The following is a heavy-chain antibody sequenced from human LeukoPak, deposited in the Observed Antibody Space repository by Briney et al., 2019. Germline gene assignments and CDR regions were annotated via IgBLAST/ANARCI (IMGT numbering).Heavy chain of an antibody. CDR3: ARGSYCGGDCYPDY. D-gene: IGHD2-21*02. V-gene: IGHV1-2*02. CDR2: INPNSGGT. J-gene: IGHJ4*02. Sequence: ASVKVSCKASGYTFTGYYMHWVRQAPGQGLEWMGWINPNSGGTNYAQKFQGRVTMTRDTSISTAYMELRSLRSDDTALYYCARGSYCGGDCYPDYWGQGTLVTVSS. CDR1: GYTFTGYY.